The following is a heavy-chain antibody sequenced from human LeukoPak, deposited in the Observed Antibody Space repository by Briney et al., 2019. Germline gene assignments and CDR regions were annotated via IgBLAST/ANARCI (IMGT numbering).Heavy chain of an antibody. CDR1: GFTVSSYW. CDR2: INSDGSSA. V-gene: IGHV3-74*01. D-gene: IGHD6-6*01. Sequence: PGGSLRLSCAASGFTVSSYWMHWVRQAPGKGLVWVSRINSDGSSAIYADSVKGRFTFSRDNAKNTLYLQMNSLRAEDTAVYYCVRDKFGTLIYGSSCFDSWGQGTLVTVSS. J-gene: IGHJ4*02. CDR3: VRDKFGTLIYGSSCFDS.